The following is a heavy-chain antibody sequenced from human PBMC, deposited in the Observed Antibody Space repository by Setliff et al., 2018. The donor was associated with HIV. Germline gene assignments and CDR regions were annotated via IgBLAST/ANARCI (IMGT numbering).Heavy chain of an antibody. CDR1: GFTFGDYA. CDR3: SRVHSPLYYDILTGYPDY. V-gene: IGHV3-49*04. CDR2: IRSKAYGGAT. Sequence: AGGSLRLSCTASGFTFGDYAMSWVRQAPGKGLEWVGFIRSKAYGGATDYAASVKGRFTISRDDSKSSAYLLMNSLKTEDAAVYYCSRVHSPLYYDILTGYPDYWGQGTLVTVSS. D-gene: IGHD3-9*01. J-gene: IGHJ4*02.